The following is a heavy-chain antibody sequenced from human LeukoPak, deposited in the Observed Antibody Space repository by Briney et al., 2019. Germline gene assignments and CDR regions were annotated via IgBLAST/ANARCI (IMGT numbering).Heavy chain of an antibody. CDR1: GFTFSSYG. CDR2: IWYDGSNK. Sequence: GRSPRLSCAASGFTFSSYGMHWVRQAPGKGLEWVAVIWYDGSNKYYADSVKGRFIISRDNSKNTLYLQMNSLRAEDTAVYYCARDNHYYGSGSYDYWGQGTLVTVSS. D-gene: IGHD3-10*01. CDR3: ARDNHYYGSGSYDY. V-gene: IGHV3-33*01. J-gene: IGHJ4*02.